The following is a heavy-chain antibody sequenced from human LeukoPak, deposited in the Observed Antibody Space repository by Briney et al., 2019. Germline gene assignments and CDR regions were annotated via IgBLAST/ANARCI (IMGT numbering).Heavy chain of an antibody. J-gene: IGHJ6*04. V-gene: IGHV5-10-1*01. CDR3: ARHSGYYYGSRTYYYGMDV. D-gene: IGHD3-10*01. Sequence: GESLRISCKGSGYSFTSYWISWMRQMPGKGLEWMGRIDPSDSYTNYSPSFQGHVTISADKSISTAYLQWSSLKASDTAMYYCARHSGYYYGSRTYYYGMDVWGKGTTVTVSS. CDR1: GYSFTSYW. CDR2: IDPSDSYT.